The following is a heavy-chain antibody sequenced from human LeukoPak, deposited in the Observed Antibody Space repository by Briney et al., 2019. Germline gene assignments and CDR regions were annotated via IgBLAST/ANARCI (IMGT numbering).Heavy chain of an antibody. J-gene: IGHJ4*02. D-gene: IGHD3-9*01. CDR2: ISGSGGST. V-gene: IGHV3-23*01. CDR1: GFTFSSYA. CDR3: AKGGSLTGYSDYFDY. Sequence: TGGPLRLSCAASGFTFSSYAMSWVRQAPGKGLEWVSAISGSGGSTYYADSVKGRFTISRDNSKNTLYLQMNSLRAEDTAVYYCAKGGSLTGYSDYFDYWGQGTLVTVSS.